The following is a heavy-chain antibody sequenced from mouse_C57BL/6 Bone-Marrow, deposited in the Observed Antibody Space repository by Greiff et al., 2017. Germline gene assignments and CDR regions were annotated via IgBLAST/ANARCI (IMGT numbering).Heavy chain of an antibody. D-gene: IGHD2-4*01. CDR3: TTGVYYDYDEGDY. V-gene: IGHV14-4*01. CDR1: GFNIKGDY. J-gene: IGHJ2*01. Sequence: VQLQQSGAELVRPGASVKLSCTASGFNIKGDYMPWVQQRPEQGLEWMGRIDPENSYTEYASKFQGKATISADTSANTAYLQLSSLTSEDTAVYYCTTGVYYDYDEGDYWGQGTTLTVSS. CDR2: IDPENSYT.